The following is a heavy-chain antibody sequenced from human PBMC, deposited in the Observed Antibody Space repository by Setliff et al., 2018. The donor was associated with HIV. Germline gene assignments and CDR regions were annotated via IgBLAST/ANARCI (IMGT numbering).Heavy chain of an antibody. CDR1: GGSISSYY. Sequence: LSLTCTVSGGSISSYYWSWIRQPPGKGLEWIGYIYYSGSTNYNPSLKSRVTISVDTSKNQFSLKLNSVTAADTAVYYCARGSPEAFQDSGWYNWGQGTLVTV. J-gene: IGHJ4*02. CDR3: ARGSPEAFQDSGWYN. CDR2: IYYSGST. V-gene: IGHV4-59*01. D-gene: IGHD6-19*01.